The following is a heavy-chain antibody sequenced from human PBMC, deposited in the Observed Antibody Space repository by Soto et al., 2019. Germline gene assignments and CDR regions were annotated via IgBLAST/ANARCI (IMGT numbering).Heavy chain of an antibody. CDR2: ILPFFNTA. Sequence: QVQLVQSGAEVKKPGSSVKVSCKASGGSFRREAINWVRQAPGQGPEWMGGILPFFNTADYAQKFQGRVTLTADVSTTTVYMELGRLRFEDTAVYYCARGHEFGGNSDACDVWGQGTMVIVSS. CDR3: ARGHEFGGNSDACDV. CDR1: GGSFRREA. J-gene: IGHJ3*01. D-gene: IGHD2-15*01. V-gene: IGHV1-69*12.